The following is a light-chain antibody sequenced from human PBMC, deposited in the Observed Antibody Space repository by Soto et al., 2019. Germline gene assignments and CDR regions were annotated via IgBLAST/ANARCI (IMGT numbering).Light chain of an antibody. CDR1: SSDGGGYNY. V-gene: IGLV2-14*01. CDR2: EVN. CDR3: SSYTSSSTGV. J-gene: IGLJ1*01. Sequence: QSALAQPASVSGSPGQSITISCTGTSSDGGGYNYVSWYQQHSGKAPKLMIYEVNYRPSGVSNRFSGSKSGNTASLTISGLQAEDEADYYCSSYTSSSTGVFGTGTKVTDL.